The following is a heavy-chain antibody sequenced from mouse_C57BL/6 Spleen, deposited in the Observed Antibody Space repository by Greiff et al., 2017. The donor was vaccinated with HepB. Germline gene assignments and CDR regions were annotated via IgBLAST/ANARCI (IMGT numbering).Heavy chain of an antibody. CDR1: GYTFTSYW. J-gene: IGHJ2*01. CDR2: IDPSDSYT. CDR3: ARHGGDY. V-gene: IGHV1-69*01. Sequence: QVQLKQSGAELVMPGASVKLSCKASGYTFTSYWMHWVKQRPGQGLEWIGEIDPSDSYTNYNQKFKGKSTLTVDKSSSTAYMQLSSLTSEDSAVYYCARHGGDYWGQGTTLTVSS.